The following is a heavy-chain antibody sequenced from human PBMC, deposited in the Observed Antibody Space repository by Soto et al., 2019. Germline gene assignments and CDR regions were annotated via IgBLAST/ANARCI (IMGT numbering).Heavy chain of an antibody. D-gene: IGHD2-8*02. J-gene: IGHJ4*02. CDR3: ARDKITGLFDY. Sequence: QVQLQQWGAGLLKPSETLSLTCAVYGGSFSGYYWTWIRQPPGTGLEGIGEINHSGSTNYNPSLKRRVTISVDTHKNQFSPQLTSVTAADTPVYYCARDKITGLFDYWGQGTRVTVSS. V-gene: IGHV4-34*01. CDR1: GGSFSGYY. CDR2: INHSGST.